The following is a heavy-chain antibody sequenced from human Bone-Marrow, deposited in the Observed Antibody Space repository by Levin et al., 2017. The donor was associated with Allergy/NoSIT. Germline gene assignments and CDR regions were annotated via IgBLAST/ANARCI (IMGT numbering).Heavy chain of an antibody. CDR2: ISYDGSNK. CDR3: AKVHMDTTGHYYYYYMDV. CDR1: GFTFSSYG. V-gene: IGHV3-30*18. J-gene: IGHJ6*03. D-gene: IGHD5-18*01. Sequence: PGGSLRLSCAASGFTFSSYGMHWVRQAPGKGLEWVAVISYDGSNKYYADSVKGRFTISRDNSKNTLYLQMNSLRAEDTAVYYCAKVHMDTTGHYYYYYMDVWGKGTTVTVSS.